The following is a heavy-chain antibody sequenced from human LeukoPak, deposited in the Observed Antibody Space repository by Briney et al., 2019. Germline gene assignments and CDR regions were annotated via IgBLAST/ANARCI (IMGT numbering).Heavy chain of an antibody. CDR3: ARRGDTIFGVRGAFDI. Sequence: PSETLSLTCTVSGGSISSSSYYWGWIRQPPGKGLERIGSIYYSGSTYYNPSLKSRVTISVDTSKNQFSVKLSSVTAADTAVYYCARRGDTIFGVRGAFDIWGQGTMVTVSS. CDR2: IYYSGST. V-gene: IGHV4-39*01. J-gene: IGHJ3*02. CDR1: GGSISSSSYY. D-gene: IGHD3-3*01.